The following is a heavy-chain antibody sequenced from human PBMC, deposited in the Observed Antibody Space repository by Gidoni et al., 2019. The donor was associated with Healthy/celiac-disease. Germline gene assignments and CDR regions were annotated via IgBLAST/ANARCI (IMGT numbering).Heavy chain of an antibody. CDR3: ARDHGPDPGYCSGGSCYYYFDY. D-gene: IGHD2-15*01. Sequence: QVQLVQSGAEVKKPGSSVKVSCKASGSTLSSYALIWVRQARGQGLEWMGGIIPIFGTANYAQKFQGRVTITADESTSTAYMELSSLRSEDTAVYYCARDHGPDPGYCSGGSCYYYFDYWGQGTLVTVSS. CDR1: GSTLSSYA. CDR2: IIPIFGTA. V-gene: IGHV1-69*01. J-gene: IGHJ4*02.